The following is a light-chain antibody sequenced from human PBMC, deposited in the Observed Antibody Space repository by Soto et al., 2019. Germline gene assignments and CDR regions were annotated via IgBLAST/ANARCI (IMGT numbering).Light chain of an antibody. CDR1: QSISTW. V-gene: IGKV1-5*01. Sequence: DIQMTQSPSTLSASVGDRVTITCRASQSISTWLAWYQQKPGKAPKLLIYDASNLESGVPSRISGSGSGPEFTLTISSLQPDDFATYYCQQYNSDSVTFGQGTKVEIK. CDR2: DAS. J-gene: IGKJ1*01. CDR3: QQYNSDSVT.